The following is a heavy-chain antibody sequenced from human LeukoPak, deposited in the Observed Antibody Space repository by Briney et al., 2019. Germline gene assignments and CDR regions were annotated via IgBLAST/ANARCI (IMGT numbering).Heavy chain of an antibody. CDR3: AGSSGWYLAY. V-gene: IGHV3-23*01. CDR1: GFTFSSYG. D-gene: IGHD6-19*01. J-gene: IGHJ4*02. CDR2: ISGSGGIT. Sequence: GGSLRLSCAASGFTFSSYGMNWVRQAPGKGLEWVSDISGSGGITYYADSVKGRFTISRDNSKNTVYLQMNSLRVEDTAVYYCAGSSGWYLAYWGQGTLVIGSS.